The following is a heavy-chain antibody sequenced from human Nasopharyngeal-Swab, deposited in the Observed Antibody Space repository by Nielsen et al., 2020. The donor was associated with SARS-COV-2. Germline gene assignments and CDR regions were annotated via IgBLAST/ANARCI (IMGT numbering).Heavy chain of an antibody. V-gene: IGHV3-23*01. CDR2: ISGSGGTT. Sequence: GESLKISCAASGFTFGSYAMNWVRQAPGKGLEWVSSISGSGGTTYYADSVKGRFTISRDNSKSTLDLQMNSLRDEDTAVYYCASPRGYSYGPFDYWGQGTLVTVSS. D-gene: IGHD5-18*01. J-gene: IGHJ4*02. CDR3: ASPRGYSYGPFDY. CDR1: GFTFGSYA.